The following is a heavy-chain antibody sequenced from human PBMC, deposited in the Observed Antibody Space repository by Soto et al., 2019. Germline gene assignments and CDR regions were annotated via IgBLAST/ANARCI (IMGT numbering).Heavy chain of an antibody. D-gene: IGHD2-21*02. CDR3: ARGPHIVVVTAIEEYYGMDV. CDR1: GGSFSGYC. CDR2: INHSGST. J-gene: IGHJ6*02. V-gene: IGHV4-34*01. Sequence: SETLSLTRAVYGGSFSGYCWSWIRQPPGKGLEWIGEINHSGSTNYNPSLKSRVTISVDTSKNQFSLKLSSVTAADTAVYYCARGPHIVVVTAIEEYYGMDVWGQGTTVT.